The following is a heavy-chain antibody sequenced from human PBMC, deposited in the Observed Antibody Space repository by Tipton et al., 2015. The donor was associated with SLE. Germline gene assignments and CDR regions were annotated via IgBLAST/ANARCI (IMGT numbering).Heavy chain of an antibody. CDR1: GFTFDDYA. V-gene: IGHV3-23*01. CDR3: AKTGAAAALFDY. D-gene: IGHD6-13*01. J-gene: IGHJ4*02. Sequence: GSLRLSCAASGFTFDDYAMHWVRQAPGKGLEWVSAISGSGGSTYYADSVKGRFTISRDNSKNTLYLQMNSLRAEDTAVYYCAKTGAAAALFDYWGQGTLVTVSS. CDR2: ISGSGGST.